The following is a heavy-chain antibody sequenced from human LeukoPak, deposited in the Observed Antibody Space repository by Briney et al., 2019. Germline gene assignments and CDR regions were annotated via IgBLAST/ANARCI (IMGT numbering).Heavy chain of an antibody. J-gene: IGHJ5*02. V-gene: IGHV1-18*01. CDR2: ISAYNGNT. CDR1: GYTFTSYG. Sequence: AASVKVSCKASGYTFTSYGISWVRQAPGQGLEWMGWISAYNGNTNYAQELQGRVTMTTDTSTSTAYMELRSLRSDDTAVYYCARGFQGGSGSYWSDPWGQGTLVTVSS. D-gene: IGHD3-10*01. CDR3: ARGFQGGSGSYWSDP.